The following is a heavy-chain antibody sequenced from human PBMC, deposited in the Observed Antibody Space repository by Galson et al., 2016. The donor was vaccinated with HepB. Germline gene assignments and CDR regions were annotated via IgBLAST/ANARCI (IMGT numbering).Heavy chain of an antibody. V-gene: IGHV5-10-1*01. CDR3: ARQQNNYYGMDV. D-gene: IGHD1/OR15-1a*01. CDR2: IDPSDSYI. CDR1: GYSFTSYW. J-gene: IGHJ6*02. Sequence: QSGAEVKKPGESLRISCKGSGYSFTSYWISWVRQMPGKGLEWMGRIDPSDSYIKYSPSFQGHVTIPADKSISTAYLQWRSLKASDTDMYYCARQQNNYYGMDVWGQGTTVTVSS.